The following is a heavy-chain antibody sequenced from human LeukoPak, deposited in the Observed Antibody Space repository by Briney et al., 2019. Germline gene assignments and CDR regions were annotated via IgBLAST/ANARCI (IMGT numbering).Heavy chain of an antibody. CDR2: IRYDGSHK. CDR1: GFTFSSYG. CDR3: AKAGLAMPPDY. J-gene: IGHJ4*02. D-gene: IGHD2-2*01. Sequence: PGGSLRLSCAASGFTFSSYGMHWVRQAPGKGLEWVAFIRYDGSHKYSADSVKGRFTISRDNSKNTLYLQMNSLRAEDTAVYHCAKAGLAMPPDYWGQGTLVTASS. V-gene: IGHV3-30*02.